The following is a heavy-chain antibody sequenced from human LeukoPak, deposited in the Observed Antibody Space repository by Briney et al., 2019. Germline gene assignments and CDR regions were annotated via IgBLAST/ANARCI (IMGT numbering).Heavy chain of an antibody. CDR2: IYYGGST. Sequence: PSETLSLTCTVSGGSISSSSYYWGWIRQPPGKGLEWIGSIYYGGSTYYNPSLKSRVTISVDTSKNQFSLKLSSVTAADTAVYYCAREVASWIQLWLDTLYYFDYWGQGTLVTVSS. CDR3: AREVASWIQLWLDTLYYFDY. V-gene: IGHV4-39*07. CDR1: GGSISSSSYY. J-gene: IGHJ4*02. D-gene: IGHD5-18*01.